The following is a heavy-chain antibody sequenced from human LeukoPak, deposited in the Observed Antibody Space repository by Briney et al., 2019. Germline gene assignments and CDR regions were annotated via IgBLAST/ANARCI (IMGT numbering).Heavy chain of an antibody. V-gene: IGHV3-21*01. CDR2: ISSRSNYI. CDR1: GFTFSSYS. D-gene: IGHD6-13*01. J-gene: IGHJ4*02. Sequence: PGGSLRLSCATSGFTFSSYSMNWVRQAPGKGLEWVSFISSRSNYIYYADSVKGRFTISRDNAKNSLYLQMNSLRAEDTAVYYCASDGSSWHLFDYWGQGTLVTVSS. CDR3: ASDGSSWHLFDY.